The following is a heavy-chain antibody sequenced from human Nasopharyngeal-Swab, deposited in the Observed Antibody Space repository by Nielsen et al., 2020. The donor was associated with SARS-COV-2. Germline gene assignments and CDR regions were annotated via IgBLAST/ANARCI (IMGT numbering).Heavy chain of an antibody. CDR3: TTDYYFDY. CDR1: GFIFSGSA. V-gene: IGHV3-73*01. CDR2: IGDKDHNYAT. Sequence: GGSLRLSCAASGFIFSGSAMHWVRQASGKGLEWVGRIGDKDHNYATTYGAAVKGRFTISRDGSKNTAFLQMDSLKTEDTALYYCTTDYYFDYWGQGTLVTVSS. J-gene: IGHJ4*02.